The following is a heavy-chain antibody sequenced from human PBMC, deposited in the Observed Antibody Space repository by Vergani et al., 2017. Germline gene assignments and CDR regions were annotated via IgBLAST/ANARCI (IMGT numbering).Heavy chain of an antibody. Sequence: EVQLVESGGGLVQPGRFLRLSCAASGFTFDDYAMHWVRQAPGKGLEWVSGIRWNSGSIGYADSVKGRFTISRDNAKNSLFLQMNSLRAEDTALDDCAKDIDPSSSSCGYYYMDDWGKGTTVTVAS. CDR1: GFTFDDYA. V-gene: IGHV3-9*01. CDR2: IRWNSGSI. J-gene: IGHJ6*03. D-gene: IGHD6-6*01. CDR3: AKDIDPSSSSCGYYYMDD.